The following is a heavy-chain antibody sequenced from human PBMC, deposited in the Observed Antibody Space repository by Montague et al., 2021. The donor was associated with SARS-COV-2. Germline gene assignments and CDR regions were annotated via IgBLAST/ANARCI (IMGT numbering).Heavy chain of an antibody. CDR2: IYYSGST. D-gene: IGHD3-9*01. Sequence: SETLSLTCTVSGGSISSYYWSWIRQPPGKGLEWIGYIYYSGSTNYNPSLKSRVTISVDTSKNQFSLKLSSVTAADTAVYYCARDSRTDFDWLFLGGGTSCDYMDVWGKGTTVTVSS. J-gene: IGHJ6*03. CDR3: ARDSRTDFDWLFLGGGTSCDYMDV. CDR1: GGSISSYY. V-gene: IGHV4-59*01.